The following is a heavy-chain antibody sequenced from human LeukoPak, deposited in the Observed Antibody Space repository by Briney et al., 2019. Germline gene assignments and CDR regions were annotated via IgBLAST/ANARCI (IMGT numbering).Heavy chain of an antibody. V-gene: IGHV1-2*02. Sequence: ASVKVSCKASGYTFTGYYMHWVRQAPGQGLEWMGWINPNSGGTNYAQNFQGRVTMTTDTSISAAYMELSSLISDDTAMYYCVREGNELLSKNFDYWGPGTLVTVSS. CDR3: VREGNELLSKNFDY. CDR1: GYTFTGYY. CDR2: INPNSGGT. D-gene: IGHD2-21*02. J-gene: IGHJ4*02.